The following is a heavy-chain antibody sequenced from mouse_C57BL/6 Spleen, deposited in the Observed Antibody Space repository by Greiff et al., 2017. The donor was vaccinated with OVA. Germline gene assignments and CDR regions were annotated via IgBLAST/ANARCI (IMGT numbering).Heavy chain of an antibody. CDR3: AGDYGSLTGVAY. CDR1: GYTFTSYW. J-gene: IGHJ3*01. D-gene: IGHD1-1*01. Sequence: QVQLQQPGAELVRPGSSVKLSCKASGYTFTSYWMHWVKQRPIQGLEWIGNIDPSDSETNYNQKFKDKATLTVDKSSSTAYMQLSSLTSEDSAVYYCAGDYGSLTGVAYWGQGTLVTVSA. CDR2: IDPSDSET. V-gene: IGHV1-52*01.